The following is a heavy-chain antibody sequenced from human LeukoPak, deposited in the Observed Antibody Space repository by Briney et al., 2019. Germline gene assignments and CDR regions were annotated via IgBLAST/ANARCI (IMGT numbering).Heavy chain of an antibody. CDR2: IRRRGNDI. CDR1: GFTFSSYS. CDR3: ARDETPYY. J-gene: IGHJ4*02. Sequence: PGGSLRLSCEASGFTFSSYSMNWVRQAPGKGLEWVSCIRRRGNDIYYADSVKGRFTISRDNAKNSLYLQMNSLRADDTAVYYCARDETPYYWGQGTLVTVSS. V-gene: IGHV3-21*01.